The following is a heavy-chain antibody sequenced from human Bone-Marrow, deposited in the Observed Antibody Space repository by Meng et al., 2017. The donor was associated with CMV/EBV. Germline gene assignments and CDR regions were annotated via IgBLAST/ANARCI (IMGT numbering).Heavy chain of an antibody. J-gene: IGHJ4*02. V-gene: IGHV4-31*03. D-gene: IGHD3-3*01. CDR1: GGSIGSGGYY. Sequence: LTCPVSGGSIGSGGYYWSWIRQHPGKGLEWIGYIYYSGSTYYNPSLKSRVTISVDTSKNQFSLKLSSVTAADTAVYYCARGSGYQRRWGQGTLVTVSS. CDR3: ARGSGYQRR. CDR2: IYYSGST.